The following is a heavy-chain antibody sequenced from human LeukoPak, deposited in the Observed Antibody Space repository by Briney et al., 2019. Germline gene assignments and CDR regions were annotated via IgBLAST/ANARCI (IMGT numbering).Heavy chain of an antibody. CDR2: IYSDGST. Sequence: GGSLRLSCAASGFTVSNNFMSWVRQTPEKGLEWVSVIYSDGSTYYADSVKGRFTISRDSSENTLYLQMNSLRDEDTAVYYCARSGSGWFDFWGQGTLVTVSS. CDR1: GFTVSNNF. D-gene: IGHD6-19*01. CDR3: ARSGSGWFDF. V-gene: IGHV3-53*01. J-gene: IGHJ4*02.